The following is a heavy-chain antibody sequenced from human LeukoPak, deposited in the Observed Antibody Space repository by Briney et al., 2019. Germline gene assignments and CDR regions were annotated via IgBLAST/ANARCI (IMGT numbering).Heavy chain of an antibody. V-gene: IGHV1-8*02. Sequence: GASVKVSCKASGGTFSSYAISWVRQATGQGLEWMGWMNPNSGNTGYAQKFQGRVTMTRNTSISTAYMELSSLRSEDTAVYYCARAPRDYYDSSGYYVDYWGQGTLVTVSS. J-gene: IGHJ4*02. CDR1: GGTFSSYA. D-gene: IGHD3-22*01. CDR3: ARAPRDYYDSSGYYVDY. CDR2: MNPNSGNT.